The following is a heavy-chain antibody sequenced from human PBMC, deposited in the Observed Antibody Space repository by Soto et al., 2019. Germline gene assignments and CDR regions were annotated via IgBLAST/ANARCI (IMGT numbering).Heavy chain of an antibody. D-gene: IGHD3-10*01. CDR3: ARGVSKFRFGELPWFDP. V-gene: IGHV1-3*01. CDR2: INAGNGNT. CDR1: GYTFTSYA. Sequence: ASVKVSCKASGYTFTSYAMHWVRRAPGQRLEWMGWINAGNGNTKYSQKFQGRVTITRDTSASTAYMELSSLRSEDTAVYYCARGVSKFRFGELPWFDPWGQGTLVTVSS. J-gene: IGHJ5*02.